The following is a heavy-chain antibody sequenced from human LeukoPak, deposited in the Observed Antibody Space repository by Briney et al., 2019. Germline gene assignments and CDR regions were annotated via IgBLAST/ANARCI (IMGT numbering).Heavy chain of an antibody. D-gene: IGHD3-3*01. V-gene: IGHV3-7*01. CDR1: GLTFNTHW. Sequence: GGSLRLSCAGSGLTFNTHWMSWVRQAPGKGLEWVAHIKEDGSEKYYVDSVKGRFTISRDNARNSLYLQMNSLRVEDTAVYYCARESGYYDSWSGYYGDWGQGTLVTVSS. J-gene: IGHJ4*02. CDR3: ARESGYYDSWSGYYGD. CDR2: IKEDGSEK.